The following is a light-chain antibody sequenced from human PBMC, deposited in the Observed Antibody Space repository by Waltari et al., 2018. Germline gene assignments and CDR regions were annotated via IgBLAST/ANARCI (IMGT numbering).Light chain of an antibody. CDR1: QSVRSY. V-gene: IGKV3-11*01. J-gene: IGKJ4*01. Sequence: EIVLTQSPATLSLSPGERATLPCRASQSVRSYLAWYQQKPGQAPSLLIYDASNRATGVPARFSGSGSGTDFTLIISSLEPEDFAVYYCQQRSNWLTFGGGTKVEI. CDR2: DAS. CDR3: QQRSNWLT.